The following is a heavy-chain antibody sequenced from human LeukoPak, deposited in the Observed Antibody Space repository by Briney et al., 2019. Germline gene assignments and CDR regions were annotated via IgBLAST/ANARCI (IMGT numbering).Heavy chain of an antibody. J-gene: IGHJ4*02. D-gene: IGHD1-26*01. Sequence: GESLKISCQGSEYSFATYWIAWLRQMPGKGLEWMGIIYPSDSDTRYSPSFQGQVTISADKSIKTAYLQWSSLKASGTALYYCARPLQGIVGATGFDYWGQGTPLTVSS. CDR2: IYPSDSDT. CDR3: ARPLQGIVGATGFDY. CDR1: EYSFATYW. V-gene: IGHV5-51*01.